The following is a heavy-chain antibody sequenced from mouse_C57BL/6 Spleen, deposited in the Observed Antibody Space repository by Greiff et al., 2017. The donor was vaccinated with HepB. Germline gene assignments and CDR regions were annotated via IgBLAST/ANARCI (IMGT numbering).Heavy chain of an antibody. CDR3: TRSYYGNYAWFAY. D-gene: IGHD2-10*01. V-gene: IGHV1-15*01. CDR1: GYTFTDYE. J-gene: IGHJ3*01. Sequence: VQRVESGAELVRPGASVTLSCKASGYTFTDYEMHWVKQTPVHGLEWIGAIDPETGGTAYNQKFKGKAILTADKSSSTAYMELRSLTSEDSAVYYCTRSYYGNYAWFAYWGQGTLVTVSA. CDR2: IDPETGGT.